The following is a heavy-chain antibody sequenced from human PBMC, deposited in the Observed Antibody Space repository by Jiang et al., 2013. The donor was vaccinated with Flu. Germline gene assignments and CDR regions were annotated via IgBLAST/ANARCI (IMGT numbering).Heavy chain of an antibody. J-gene: IGHJ3*01. Sequence: GSGLVKPSQTLSLTCTVSGGSITNADSWWSWIRQPPGKGLEWMGQIYYAGNTYYNPSLKSRVSMSIDTSGNQFSLELTSVTAADTAVYYCAREVVFQAPRFWGQGTMVTV. V-gene: IGHV4-30-4*01. D-gene: IGHD2-15*01. CDR3: AREVVFQAPRF. CDR1: GGSITNADSW. CDR2: IYYAGNT.